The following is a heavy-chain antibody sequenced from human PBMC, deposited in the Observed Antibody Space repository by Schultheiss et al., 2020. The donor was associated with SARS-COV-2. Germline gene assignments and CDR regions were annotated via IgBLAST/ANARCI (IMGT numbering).Heavy chain of an antibody. CDR2: IYSGGST. CDR3: AKDILLWFGESPDY. D-gene: IGHD3-10*01. CDR1: GFTFSSYS. J-gene: IGHJ4*02. Sequence: GGSLRLSCAASGFTFSSYSMNWVRQAPGKGLEWVSVIYSGGSTYYADSVKGRFTISRDNSKNTLYLQMNSLRAEDTAVYYCAKDILLWFGESPDYWGQGTLVTVSS. V-gene: IGHV3-66*01.